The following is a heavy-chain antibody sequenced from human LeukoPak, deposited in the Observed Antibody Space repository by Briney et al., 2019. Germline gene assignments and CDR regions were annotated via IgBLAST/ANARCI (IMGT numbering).Heavy chain of an antibody. D-gene: IGHD3-10*01. J-gene: IGHJ4*02. CDR2: ITPNGGFA. CDR3: AKPHASGIYLPYDN. V-gene: IGHV3-23*01. Sequence: GGSLRLSCAASGFLFSDCTMSWLRQAPGEGLQWVSAITPNGGFATYAESVKGRFIISRANSRNTLYLQMNSLRAEDTAVYYCAKPHASGIYLPYDNWGQGTPVTVSS. CDR1: GFLFSDCT.